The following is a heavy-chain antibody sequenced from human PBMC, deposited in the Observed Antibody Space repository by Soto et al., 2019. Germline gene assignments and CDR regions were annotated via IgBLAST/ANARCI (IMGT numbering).Heavy chain of an antibody. CDR1: GGTFSSYA. CDR3: ARSLFRGLAMIVVAKNYYYGMDV. CDR2: IIPIFGTA. V-gene: IGHV1-69*13. Sequence: SVKVSCKASGGTFSSYAISWVRQAPGQGLEWMGGIIPIFGTANYAQKFQGRVTITADESTSTAYMELSSLRSEDTAVYYCARSLFRGLAMIVVAKNYYYGMDVWGQGTTVTVS. J-gene: IGHJ6*02. D-gene: IGHD3-22*01.